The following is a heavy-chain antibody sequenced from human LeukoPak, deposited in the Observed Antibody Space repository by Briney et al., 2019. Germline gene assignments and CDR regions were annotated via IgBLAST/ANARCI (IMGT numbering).Heavy chain of an antibody. Sequence: PGGSLRLSCAASGFTVSSKYMSWVRQAPGKGLEWVSVIYSGGSTYYADSVKGRFTISRDNSKSTLYLQMNSLRAEDTAVYYCARPYYYDSSGYDYWGQGTLVTVSS. V-gene: IGHV3-53*01. CDR1: GFTVSSKY. CDR3: ARPYYYDSSGYDY. D-gene: IGHD3-22*01. J-gene: IGHJ4*02. CDR2: IYSGGST.